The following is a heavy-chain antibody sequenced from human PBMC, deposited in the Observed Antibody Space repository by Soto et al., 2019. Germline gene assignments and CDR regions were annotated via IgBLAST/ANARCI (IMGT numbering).Heavy chain of an antibody. Sequence: QVQLQESGPGLVKPSETLSLTCTVSDDSSSNYKWSWIRQPPGRRLEWIGYIDSNGGTSYNPSLPSRVTISIDTSTKQFFLKLSSVTAADTAVYYCVRQGFGRLHGPVDVWGQGTTVTVSS. V-gene: IGHV4-59*08. J-gene: IGHJ6*02. CDR1: DDSSSNYK. CDR3: VRQGFGRLHGPVDV. D-gene: IGHD3-10*01. CDR2: IDSNGGT.